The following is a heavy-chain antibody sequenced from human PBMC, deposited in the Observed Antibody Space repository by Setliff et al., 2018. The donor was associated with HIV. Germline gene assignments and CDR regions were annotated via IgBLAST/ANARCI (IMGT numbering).Heavy chain of an antibody. D-gene: IGHD1-1*01. V-gene: IGHV3-30*03. Sequence: GGSLRLSCAASGFTFSSYWMHWVRQAPGKGLVWVSVISYDGSRTHYADSVKGRFTISRDNSKNTLYLQLDSLRREDTAVYYCASARIPTGGTSTSFDYWGQGTLVTVSS. J-gene: IGHJ4*02. CDR2: ISYDGSRT. CDR3: ASARIPTGGTSTSFDY. CDR1: GFTFSSYW.